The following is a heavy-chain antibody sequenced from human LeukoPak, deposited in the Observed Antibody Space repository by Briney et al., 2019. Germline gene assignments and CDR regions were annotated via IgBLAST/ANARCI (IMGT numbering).Heavy chain of an antibody. CDR2: IKSDGST. Sequence: GGSLRLSCSASGFTFSSFWMHWVRQAPGKGLVWVSRIKSDGSTRYADSVKGRFTISRDNAKNTVSLQMNSLRAEDTGVYYCARAPSEIGGYYPEYFRHWGQGTLVTVSP. V-gene: IGHV3-74*01. CDR1: GFTFSSFW. CDR3: ARAPSEIGGYYPEYFRH. J-gene: IGHJ1*01. D-gene: IGHD3-22*01.